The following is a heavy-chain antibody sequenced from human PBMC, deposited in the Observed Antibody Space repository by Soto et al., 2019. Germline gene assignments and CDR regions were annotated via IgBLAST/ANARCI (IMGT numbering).Heavy chain of an antibody. CDR2: INHSGGT. D-gene: IGHD3-22*01. CDR3: ARGSVDTVDSRGFYEY. CDR1: GGSFSASY. V-gene: IGHV4-34*01. J-gene: IGHJ4*02. Sequence: SETLSLTCAVYGGSFSASYWSWIRQPPGKGLEWIGEINHSGGTSYNPSLKSRVTISVDTSKSQFSLKLTSVTAADRAVYYCARGSVDTVDSRGFYEYWGQGTPVTVSA.